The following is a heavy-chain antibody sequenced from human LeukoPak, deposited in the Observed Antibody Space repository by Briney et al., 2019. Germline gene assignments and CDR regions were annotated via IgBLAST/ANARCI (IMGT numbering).Heavy chain of an antibody. Sequence: PSETLSLTCAVSGGSISSGGYYWSWIRQPPGKGLEWIGEINHSGSTNYNPSLKSRVTISVDTSKNQFSLKLSSVTAADTTVYYCASSPAASPLVGTWFDPWGQGTLVTVSS. CDR3: ASSPAASPLVGTWFDP. CDR1: GGSISSGGYY. D-gene: IGHD2-2*01. CDR2: INHSGST. J-gene: IGHJ5*02. V-gene: IGHV4-61*08.